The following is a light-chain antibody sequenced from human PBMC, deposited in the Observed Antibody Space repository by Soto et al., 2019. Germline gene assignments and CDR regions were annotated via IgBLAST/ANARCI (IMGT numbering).Light chain of an antibody. J-gene: IGLJ3*02. V-gene: IGLV2-14*01. Sequence: QSALTQHASVSGSPGQSITISCTGSSSDVGGYSYVSWYQQYPGKAPKLMIYEVINRPSGVSNRFSGSKSGNTASLTISGLQADDEADYYCSSYTNSDTWVFGGGTKLTVL. CDR3: SSYTNSDTWV. CDR1: SSDVGGYSY. CDR2: EVI.